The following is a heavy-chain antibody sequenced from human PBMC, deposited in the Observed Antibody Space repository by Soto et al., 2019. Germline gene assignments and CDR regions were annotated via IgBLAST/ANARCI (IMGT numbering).Heavy chain of an antibody. J-gene: IGHJ5*02. CDR1: GYTFTSYG. V-gene: IGHV1-18*01. Sequence: ASVKVSCKASGYTFTSYGISWVRQAPGQRLEWMGWISACNGNTNYAQKLQGRVTITTDTSASTAYMELSSLRSEDTAVYYCARTLDQYNWFDPWGQGTLVTVSS. CDR2: ISACNGNT. CDR3: ARTLDQYNWFDP.